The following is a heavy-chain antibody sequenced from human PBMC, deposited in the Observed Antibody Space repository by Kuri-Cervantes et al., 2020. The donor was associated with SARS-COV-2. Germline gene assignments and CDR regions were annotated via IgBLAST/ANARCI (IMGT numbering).Heavy chain of an antibody. V-gene: IGHV3-30*01. Sequence: GESLKISCAASGFTFSSYAMHWVRQAPGKGLEWVAVISYDGSNKYYADSVKGRFTISRDNSKNTLYLQMNSLRAEDTAVYYCAGGAGYDILAPHLNPRDAFDIWGQGTMVTVSS. CDR1: GFTFSSYA. CDR2: ISYDGSNK. D-gene: IGHD3-9*01. J-gene: IGHJ3*02. CDR3: AGGAGYDILAPHLNPRDAFDI.